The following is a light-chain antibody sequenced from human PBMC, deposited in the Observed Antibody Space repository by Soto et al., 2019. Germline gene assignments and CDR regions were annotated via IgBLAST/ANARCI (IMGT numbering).Light chain of an antibody. CDR2: AAS. V-gene: IGKV1-8*01. CDR3: QQSFTTPRT. CDR1: QGISSY. Sequence: AIRMTQSPSSLSASTGDRVTITCRASQGISSYLAWYQQKPGKAPKLLIYAASTLQSGVPSRFSGSGSGTDFTLTISGLQLEDFATYYCQQSFTTPRTFGQGTKVDIK. J-gene: IGKJ1*01.